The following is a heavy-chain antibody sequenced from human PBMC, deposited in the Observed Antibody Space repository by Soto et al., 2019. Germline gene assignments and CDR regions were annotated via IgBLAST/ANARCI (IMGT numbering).Heavy chain of an antibody. V-gene: IGHV1-46*01. CDR2: INPSGGST. Sequence: GASVKVSCKASGYTFTSYYMHWVRQAPGQGLEWMGIINPSGGSTSYAQKFQGRVTMTRDTSTSTVYMELSSLRSEDTAVYYCAKDHGALSVPAAPAYRTFDYWGQGTLVTVSS. CDR1: GYTFTSYY. D-gene: IGHD2-2*01. CDR3: AKDHGALSVPAAPAYRTFDY. J-gene: IGHJ4*02.